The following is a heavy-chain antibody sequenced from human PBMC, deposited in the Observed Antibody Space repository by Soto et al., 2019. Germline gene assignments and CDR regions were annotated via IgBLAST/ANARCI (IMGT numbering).Heavy chain of an antibody. CDR3: AREAGATKGWGAFDF. CDR2: IYYNGNT. Sequence: KPSETLSLTCTVSGGSISTYYWSWVRQPPGKGLEWIGYIYYNGNTNYDPSLKSRVTISLDTSKNQFSLKLNSVTAADTAVYYCAREAGATKGWGAFDFCGQGTRVTVSS. V-gene: IGHV4-59*01. D-gene: IGHD1-26*01. CDR1: GGSISTYY. J-gene: IGHJ3*01.